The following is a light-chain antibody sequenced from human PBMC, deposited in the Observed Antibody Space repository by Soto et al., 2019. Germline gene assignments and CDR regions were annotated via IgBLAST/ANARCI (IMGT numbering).Light chain of an antibody. CDR2: GAS. Sequence: EIVLTQSPGTLSLSPGERATLSCRASQSVSSSYLAWYQQKPGQAPRLLIYGASSRATGNPDRFSGSGSGTDFTLTISRLEPEDFAVYYCQQYGSSAMYTFGQGTKLEIK. J-gene: IGKJ2*01. CDR1: QSVSSSY. V-gene: IGKV3-20*01. CDR3: QQYGSSAMYT.